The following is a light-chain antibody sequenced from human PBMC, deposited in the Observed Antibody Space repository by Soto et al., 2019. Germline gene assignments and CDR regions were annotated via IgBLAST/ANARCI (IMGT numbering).Light chain of an antibody. V-gene: IGKV3D-20*02. CDR3: QQRSNWPLIT. J-gene: IGKJ5*01. CDR2: SVS. CDR1: QSVSNDY. Sequence: EMVLTQSPGTLSLSPGDRATLSCRASQSVSNDYVAWVQQKPGQTPRLLIYSVSSRATGIPDRFSGSGSGTDFTLTISRLEPEDFAVYYCQQRSNWPLITFGQGTRLEIK.